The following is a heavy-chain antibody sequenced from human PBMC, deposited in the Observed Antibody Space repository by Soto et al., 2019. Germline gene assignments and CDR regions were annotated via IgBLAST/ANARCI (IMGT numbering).Heavy chain of an antibody. CDR1: GGTFSSYA. CDR3: ARDHRWGIAARPNAFDI. Sequence: SVKVSCKASGGTFSSYAISWVRQAPGQGLEWMGGIIPIFGTANYAQKFQGRVTITADESTSTAYMELSSLRSEDTAVYYCARDHRWGIAARPNAFDIWGQGTMVTVSS. D-gene: IGHD6-6*01. CDR2: IIPIFGTA. V-gene: IGHV1-69*13. J-gene: IGHJ3*02.